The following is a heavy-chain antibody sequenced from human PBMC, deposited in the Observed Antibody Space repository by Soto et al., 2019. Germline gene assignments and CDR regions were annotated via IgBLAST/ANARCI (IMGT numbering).Heavy chain of an antibody. D-gene: IGHD1-26*01. CDR3: ARSPPVGTSDS. V-gene: IGHV4-4*07. Sequence: SETMSLTCTVSGASIRHYYWTWKRQSGGKGLEWVGRIFGSGATNYNPSLSSRTTMSVAAAKNLLTLNVRSVTAADTAVYYCARSPPVGTSDSWGRGILVTFSS. J-gene: IGHJ5*01. CDR2: IFGSGAT. CDR1: GASIRHYY.